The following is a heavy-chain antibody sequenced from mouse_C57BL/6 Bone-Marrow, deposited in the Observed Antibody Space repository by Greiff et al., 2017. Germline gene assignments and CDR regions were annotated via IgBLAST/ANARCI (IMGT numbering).Heavy chain of an antibody. V-gene: IGHV1-82*01. J-gene: IGHJ2*01. CDR3: ARRSLLRYFDY. CDR2: IYPGDGDT. D-gene: IGHD1-1*01. CDR1: GYAFSSSW. Sequence: VQLQQSGPELVKPGASVKISCKASGYAFSSSWMNWVKQRPGKGLEWIGRIYPGDGDTNYNGKFKGKATLTADKSSSTAYMQLSSLTSEDSAVYFCARRSLLRYFDYWGQGTTLTVSS.